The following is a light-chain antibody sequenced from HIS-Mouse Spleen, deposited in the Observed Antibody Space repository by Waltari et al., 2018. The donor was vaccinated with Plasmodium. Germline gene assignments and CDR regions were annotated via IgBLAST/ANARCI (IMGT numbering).Light chain of an antibody. CDR3: SSYAGSNNYV. V-gene: IGLV2-8*01. CDR2: EVS. J-gene: IGLJ1*01. CDR1: SSDVGGCNY. Sequence: QSALTQPPSASGSPGQSVTISCTGTSSDVGGCNYASWYQQHPGQAPKIMIYEVSKRPSGVPDRFSGSKSGNTASLTVSGLQAEDEADCYCSSYAGSNNYVFGTGTKVTVL.